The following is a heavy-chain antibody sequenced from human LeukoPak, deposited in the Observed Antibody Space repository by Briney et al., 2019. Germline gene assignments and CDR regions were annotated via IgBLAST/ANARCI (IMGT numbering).Heavy chain of an antibody. Sequence: GGSLRLSCAASGFTFSSYAMSWVRQAPGKGLEWVSAISGSGSSTYYADSVKGRFTISRDKSKNTLYLQMNSLRAEDTAVYYCATYRQVLLPFESWGQGTLVTVSS. CDR3: ATYRQVLLPFES. CDR2: ISGSGSST. D-gene: IGHD2/OR15-2a*01. V-gene: IGHV3-23*01. J-gene: IGHJ4*02. CDR1: GFTFSSYA.